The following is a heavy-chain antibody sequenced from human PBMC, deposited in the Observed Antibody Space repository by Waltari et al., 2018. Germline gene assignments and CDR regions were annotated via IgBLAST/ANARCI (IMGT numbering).Heavy chain of an antibody. CDR3: ARDGPPHHDAFDI. CDR1: GFTFSSYE. CDR2: ISSSGSTI. Sequence: EVQLVESGGGLVQPGGSLRLSCAASGFTFSSYEMNWVRQAPGKGLEWVSDISSSGSTIYYADSVKGRFTISRDNAKNSLYLQMNSLRAEDTAVYYCARDGPPHHDAFDIWGQGTMVTVSS. V-gene: IGHV3-48*03. J-gene: IGHJ3*02.